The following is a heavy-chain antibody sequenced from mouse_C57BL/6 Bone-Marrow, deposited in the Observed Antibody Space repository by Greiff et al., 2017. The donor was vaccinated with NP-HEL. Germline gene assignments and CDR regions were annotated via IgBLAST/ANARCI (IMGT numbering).Heavy chain of an antibody. CDR2: ILPSIGRT. CDR1: DSEVFPIAY. V-gene: IGHV15-2*01. D-gene: IGHD2-3*01. J-gene: IGHJ4*01. CDR3: ARDGYYSHDAMDY. Sequence: VQLQQSGSELRSPGSSVKLSCKDFDSEVFPIAYMSWVRQTPGHGFEWIGGILPSIGRTIYGEKFEDKATLDADTLSNTAYLELNSLTSEDSAIYDCARDGYYSHDAMDYWGQGTSVTVSS.